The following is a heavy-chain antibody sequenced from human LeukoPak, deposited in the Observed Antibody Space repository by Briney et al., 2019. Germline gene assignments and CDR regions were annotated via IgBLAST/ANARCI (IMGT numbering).Heavy chain of an antibody. J-gene: IGHJ3*02. D-gene: IGHD4/OR15-4a*01. V-gene: IGHV4-59*01. Sequence: PSETLSLTCTVSGCSISSYYWSWIRQPPGKGLEWIGYIYYSGSTNYNPSLKSRVTISVDTSKNQFSLKLSSVTAADTAVYYCARDGAAYQARAFDIWGQGTMVTVSS. CDR2: IYYSGST. CDR3: ARDGAAYQARAFDI. CDR1: GCSISSYY.